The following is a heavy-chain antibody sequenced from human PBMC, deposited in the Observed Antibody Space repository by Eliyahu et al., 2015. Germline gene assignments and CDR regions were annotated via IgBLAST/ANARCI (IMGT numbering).Heavy chain of an antibody. Sequence: QVQLQQWDAGLLXPSETLSLTCAVYGGSLSGHNXNWIRQSPGQGLEWIGDINQNGRTKYNPSLKSRVTISVDTSKNHFSLNLNSVTAADTAVYYCAREGIMSGSFNSWGQGTLVTVSS. CDR3: AREGIMSGSFNS. D-gene: IGHD2-15*01. CDR2: INQNGRT. CDR1: GGSLSGHN. V-gene: IGHV4-34*01. J-gene: IGHJ4*02.